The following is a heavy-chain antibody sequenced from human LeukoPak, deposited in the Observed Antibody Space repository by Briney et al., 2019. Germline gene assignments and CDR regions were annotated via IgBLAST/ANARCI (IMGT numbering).Heavy chain of an antibody. D-gene: IGHD3-3*01. V-gene: IGHV3-23*01. Sequence: PGGSLRLSCAASGFTFDDYAMHWVRQAPGKGLEWVSAISGSGGSTYYADSVKGRFTISRDNSKNTLYLQMNSLRAEDTAVYYCASEGVRFLEWYPYWGQGTLVTVSS. CDR1: GFTFDDYA. CDR3: ASEGVRFLEWYPY. CDR2: ISGSGGST. J-gene: IGHJ4*02.